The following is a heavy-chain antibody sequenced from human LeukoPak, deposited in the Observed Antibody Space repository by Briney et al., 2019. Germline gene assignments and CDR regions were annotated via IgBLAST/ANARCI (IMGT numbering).Heavy chain of an antibody. CDR1: GGSISSYY. Sequence: PSETLSLTCTVSGGSISSYYWSWIRQPPGKGLEWIGYIYYSGSTNYNPSLKSRVTISVDTSKNQFSLKLSSVTAADTAVYYCARGGHTAMASAGLDYWGQGTLVTVSS. D-gene: IGHD5-18*01. CDR3: ARGGHTAMASAGLDY. CDR2: IYYSGST. J-gene: IGHJ4*02. V-gene: IGHV4-59*01.